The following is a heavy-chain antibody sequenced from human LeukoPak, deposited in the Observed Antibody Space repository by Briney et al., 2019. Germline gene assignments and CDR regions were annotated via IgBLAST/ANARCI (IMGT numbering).Heavy chain of an antibody. CDR1: GFSLSDYS. V-gene: IGHV3-48*01. CDR2: ISGGADRI. Sequence: GGSLTLSCVASGFSLSDYSFNWVRQAPGKGLEWISYISGGADRIHYADSVKGRFTISRDNARNLLYLQMTSLRVEDTAVYYCGRDRRYSRSGYFYHDYWGQGALVTVSS. CDR3: GRDRRYSRSGYFYHDY. J-gene: IGHJ4*02. D-gene: IGHD3-3*01.